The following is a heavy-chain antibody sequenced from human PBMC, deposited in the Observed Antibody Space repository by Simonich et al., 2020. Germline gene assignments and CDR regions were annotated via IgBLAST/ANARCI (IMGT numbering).Heavy chain of an antibody. J-gene: IGHJ4*02. CDR3: ARHLQLGPFDY. V-gene: IGHV4-34*01. D-gene: IGHD1-1*01. Sequence: QVQLQQWGAGLLKPSETLSLTCAVYGGSFSGYYWSWIRQPPGKGLEWFGEINHSGSTNYNPSLKGRVTISVDTSKNQFSLKLSSVTAADTAVYYCARHLQLGPFDYWGQGTLVTVSS. CDR1: GGSFSGYY. CDR2: INHSGST.